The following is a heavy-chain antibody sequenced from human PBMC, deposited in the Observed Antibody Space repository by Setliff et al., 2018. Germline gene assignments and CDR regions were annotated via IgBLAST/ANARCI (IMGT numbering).Heavy chain of an antibody. Sequence: GGSLRLSCAASGITFSTYSMIWVRQAPGKGLEWVSYMSSRSDIIYYADSVKGRYTISRYNSKTPLYLQMNSLRAEDTALYYCAKDGDNYHDSGDYYHEFDYWGQGAQVTVSS. D-gene: IGHD3-22*01. CDR1: GITFSTYS. CDR3: AKDGDNYHDSGDYYHEFDY. V-gene: IGHV3-48*01. CDR2: MSSRSDII. J-gene: IGHJ4*02.